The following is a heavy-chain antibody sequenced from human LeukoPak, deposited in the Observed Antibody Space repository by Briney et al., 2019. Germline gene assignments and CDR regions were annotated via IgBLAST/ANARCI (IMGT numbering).Heavy chain of an antibody. J-gene: IGHJ4*02. CDR1: GFTFSSYE. CDR3: ARVFVGENFDY. Sequence: GGSLRLSCAASGFTFSSYEMNWVRQAPGKGLEWLSYISYTGSNKYYADSVKGRFTVSRDNAKNSLYLQMNSLRAEDTAVYFCARVFVGENFDYWGQGTLVTVSS. CDR2: ISYTGSNK. D-gene: IGHD3-10*02. V-gene: IGHV3-48*03.